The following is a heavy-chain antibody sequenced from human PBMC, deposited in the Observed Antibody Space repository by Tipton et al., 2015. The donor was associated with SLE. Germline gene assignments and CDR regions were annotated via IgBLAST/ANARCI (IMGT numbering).Heavy chain of an antibody. Sequence: TLSLTCIVSGASISSGSYYWSWIRRPAGKGLEWIGYIYTSGSTNYNPSLMSRVTISLDTSENQFSLKLSSVTAADTAVYYCARGQKAARRNGWFDPWGQGTLVTVSS. CDR2: IYTSGST. V-gene: IGHV4-61*09. CDR3: ARGQKAARRNGWFDP. D-gene: IGHD6-6*01. CDR1: GASISSGSYY. J-gene: IGHJ5*02.